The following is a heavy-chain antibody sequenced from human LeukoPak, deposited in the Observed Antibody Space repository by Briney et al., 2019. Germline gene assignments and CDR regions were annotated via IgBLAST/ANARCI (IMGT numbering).Heavy chain of an antibody. CDR2: IGTAGDT. V-gene: IGHV3-13*04. CDR3: VGGMGYCGSTSCPYFDY. CDR1: GFTFGSYD. D-gene: IGHD2-2*01. Sequence: PGGSLRLSCAASGFTFGSYDIYWVRQTTGKGLEWVSAIGTAGDTYYPGSVKGRFTISRENAKNSLYLQMNSLRAGDTAVYYCVGGMGYCGSTSCPYFDYWGQGTLVTVSS. J-gene: IGHJ4*02.